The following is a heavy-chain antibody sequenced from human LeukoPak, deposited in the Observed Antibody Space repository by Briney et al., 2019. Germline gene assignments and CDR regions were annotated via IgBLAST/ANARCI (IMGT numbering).Heavy chain of an antibody. CDR2: ISPYNGNT. J-gene: IGHJ4*02. CDR1: GYTFTSYV. V-gene: IGHV1-18*01. CDR3: ATYCGGDCYTGY. Sequence: ASVKVSCKASGYTFTSYVISWVRQAPGQGLEWLGWISPYNGNTNYAQKLQGRVTMTTDTSTSTAYMELRSLRSDDTAVYYCATYCGGDCYTGYWGRGTLVTVSS. D-gene: IGHD2-21*02.